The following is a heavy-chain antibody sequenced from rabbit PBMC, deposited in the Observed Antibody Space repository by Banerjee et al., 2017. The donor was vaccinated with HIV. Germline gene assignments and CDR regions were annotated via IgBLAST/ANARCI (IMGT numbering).Heavy chain of an antibody. Sequence: QEQLEESGGDLVKPEGSLTLTCTASGFTLSSYWMCWVRQAPGKGLEWIACIDTGSSGSTWYASWAKGRFTISKTSSTTVTLQMTSLTAADTATYFCARDSSYNAYGVYNLWGPGTLVTVS. J-gene: IGHJ4*01. D-gene: IGHD2-1*01. V-gene: IGHV1S45*01. CDR2: IDTGSSGST. CDR1: GFTLSSYW. CDR3: ARDSSYNAYGVYNL.